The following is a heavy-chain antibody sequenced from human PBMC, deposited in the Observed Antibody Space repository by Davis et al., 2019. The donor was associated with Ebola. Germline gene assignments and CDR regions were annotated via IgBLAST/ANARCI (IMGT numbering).Heavy chain of an antibody. CDR3: AKRILFYYGMDV. Sequence: GESLKISCAASGFTFNSYSMNWVRQAPGKGLEWVSSISSSSSYIYYADSVKGRFTISRDNAKNSLYLQMNSLRAQDTAVYYCAKRILFYYGMDVWGKGTTVTVSS. J-gene: IGHJ6*04. CDR1: GFTFNSYS. D-gene: IGHD2-15*01. V-gene: IGHV3-21*04. CDR2: ISSSSSYI.